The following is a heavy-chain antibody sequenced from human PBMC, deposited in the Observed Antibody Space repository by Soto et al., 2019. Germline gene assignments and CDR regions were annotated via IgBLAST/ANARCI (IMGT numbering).Heavy chain of an antibody. CDR3: ASPTIRDHGALEI. J-gene: IGHJ3*02. Sequence: QVQLVESGGGVVQPGRSLRLSCAASGFTFSSYAMHWVRQAPGKGLEWVAVISSDGSKKYYADSGKGRITIFRDNSKNTLYLQMNSLRPEDTAVYYCASPTIRDHGALEIWGQGTMVTVSS. CDR1: GFTFSSYA. V-gene: IGHV3-30-3*01. CDR2: ISSDGSKK.